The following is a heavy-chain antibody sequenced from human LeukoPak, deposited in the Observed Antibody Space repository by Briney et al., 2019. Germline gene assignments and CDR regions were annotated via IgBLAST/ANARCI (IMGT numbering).Heavy chain of an antibody. V-gene: IGHV3-74*01. CDR1: GFTFSSYW. J-gene: IGHJ4*02. CDR2: INGDGRST. D-gene: IGHD2-8*02. CDR3: ARDQLYCTGGYCYFDS. Sequence: GGSLRLSCAVSGFTFSSYWMHWVRQAPGEGLVWVSRINGDGRSTSYADSVKGRFTISRDNAKNTLYLQMNSLRAEDTALYYCARDQLYCTGGYCYFDSWGQGTLVTVSS.